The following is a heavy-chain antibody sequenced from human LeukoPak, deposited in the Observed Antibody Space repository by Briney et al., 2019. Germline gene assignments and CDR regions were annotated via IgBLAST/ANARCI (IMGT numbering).Heavy chain of an antibody. CDR1: GVSITSYH. CDR3: AGTPGYCSSTNCYSWLDP. V-gene: IGHV4-59*01. D-gene: IGHD2-2*02. Sequence: SETLSLTCTVTGVSITSYHWSWIRPPPGKGLEWIGYISYSGSTNYNPSLKSRVTISVDTSKNQFSLKLTSVSAADTAVHYCAGTPGYCSSTNCYSWLDPWGQGTLVTVSS. J-gene: IGHJ5*02. CDR2: ISYSGST.